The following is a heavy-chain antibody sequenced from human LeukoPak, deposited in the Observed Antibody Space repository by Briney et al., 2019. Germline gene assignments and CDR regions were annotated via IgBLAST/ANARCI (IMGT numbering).Heavy chain of an antibody. V-gene: IGHV4-59*01. Sequence: SKTLSLTCTVSGGSISSYYWSWIRQPPGKGLEWIGYIYYSGSTNYNPSLKSRVTISVDTSKNQFSLKLSSVTAADTAVYYCARAAGYSGYVHNCYYGMDVWGQGTTVTVSS. CDR2: IYYSGST. CDR1: GGSISSYY. CDR3: ARAAGYSGYVHNCYYGMDV. D-gene: IGHD5-12*01. J-gene: IGHJ6*02.